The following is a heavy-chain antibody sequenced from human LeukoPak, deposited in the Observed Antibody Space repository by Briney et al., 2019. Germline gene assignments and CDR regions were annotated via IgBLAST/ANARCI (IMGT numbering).Heavy chain of an antibody. J-gene: IGHJ4*02. V-gene: IGHV3-23*01. CDR2: ISGSGGST. CDR3: AKDGYRGIAVALIYFDY. D-gene: IGHD6-19*01. Sequence: PGGSLRLSCAASGFTFSSYAMSWVRQAPGKGLEWVSAISGSGGSTYYADSVKDRFTISRDNSKNTLYLQMNSLRAEDTAVYYCAKDGYRGIAVALIYFDYRGQGTLVTVSS. CDR1: GFTFSSYA.